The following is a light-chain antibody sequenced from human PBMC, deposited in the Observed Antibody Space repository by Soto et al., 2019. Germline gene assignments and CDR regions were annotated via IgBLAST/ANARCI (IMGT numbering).Light chain of an antibody. CDR1: QGISTY. J-gene: IGKJ3*01. V-gene: IGKV1-27*01. CDR3: QKHNVAPFT. CDR2: AAS. Sequence: DIQMTQSPSSLSESIGDRVTITCRASQGISTYLAWYQQKPGKVPKLLIYAASTLQSGVPSRFSGSGSGTDFTLTINNLQPEDVATYYCQKHNVAPFTIGPGTKVDIK.